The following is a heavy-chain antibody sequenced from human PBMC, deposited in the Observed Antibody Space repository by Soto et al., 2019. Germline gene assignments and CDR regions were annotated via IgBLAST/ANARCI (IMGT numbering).Heavy chain of an antibody. Sequence: EVQLVESGGGLVQPGRSLRLSCAASGFTFDDYAMHWVLQAPGKGLEWVSGIGWNGGSIAYADSVRGRFTISRDNAKNSLYLQMNSLRPEDTALYYCAKVIARSTTIVVGGAFDIWGQGTMVTVSS. D-gene: IGHD3-22*01. CDR1: GFTFDDYA. J-gene: IGHJ3*02. V-gene: IGHV3-9*01. CDR2: IGWNGGSI. CDR3: AKVIARSTTIVVGGAFDI.